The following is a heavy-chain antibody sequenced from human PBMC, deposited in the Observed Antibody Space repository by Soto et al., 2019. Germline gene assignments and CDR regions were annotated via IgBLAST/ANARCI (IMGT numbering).Heavy chain of an antibody. D-gene: IGHD6-19*01. V-gene: IGHV3-30*18. Sequence: LRLSCAVSGFTFIDYGMHWVRQAPGKGLEWVAVISPDGINKYYPDSLRGRFTISRDNSKNTLYLQMSSLRGEDTAVYYCVKPSGWYPDYWGQGTQVTVSS. CDR3: VKPSGWYPDY. CDR2: ISPDGINK. J-gene: IGHJ4*02. CDR1: GFTFIDYG.